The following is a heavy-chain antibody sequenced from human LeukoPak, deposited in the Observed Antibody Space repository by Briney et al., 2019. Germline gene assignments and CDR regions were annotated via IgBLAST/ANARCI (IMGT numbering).Heavy chain of an antibody. Sequence: GGSLRLSCAASGFTFSSYEMNWVRQAPGKGLEWVSYIKGRFTISRDNAKNSLYLQMNSLRAEDTAVYYCAELGITMIGGVWGKGTTVTISS. CDR2: I. CDR1: GFTFSSYE. D-gene: IGHD3-10*02. J-gene: IGHJ6*04. CDR3: AELGITMIGGV. V-gene: IGHV3-48*03.